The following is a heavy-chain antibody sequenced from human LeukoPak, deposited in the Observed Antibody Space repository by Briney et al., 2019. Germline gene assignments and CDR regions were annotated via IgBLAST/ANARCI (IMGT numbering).Heavy chain of an antibody. J-gene: IGHJ3*02. CDR3: ARQPAILGDALDI. D-gene: IGHD3-10*01. CDR1: GYSFTSYW. V-gene: IGHV5-51*01. CDR2: IYPGDSDT. Sequence: GESLKISCKGSGYSFTSYWIGWVRQMPGKGLEWMGIIYPGDSDTRYSPSFQGQVTISADKSISTAYLQWSSLKASDTAMYYCARQPAILGDALDIWGQGTMVTVSS.